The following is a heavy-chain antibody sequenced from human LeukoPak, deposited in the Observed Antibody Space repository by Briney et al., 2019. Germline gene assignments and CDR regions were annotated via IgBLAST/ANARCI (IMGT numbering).Heavy chain of an antibody. CDR2: IYHSGST. J-gene: IGHJ4*02. Sequence: PSENLSLTCTVSGGSISSGGYYWSWIRQPPGKGLEWIGYIYHSGSTYYNPSLKSRVTISVDRSKNQFSLKLSSVTAADTAVYYCTRTEGAGYSSSWYYFDYWGQGTLVTVSS. CDR1: GGSISSGGYY. D-gene: IGHD6-13*01. V-gene: IGHV4-30-2*01. CDR3: TRTEGAGYSSSWYYFDY.